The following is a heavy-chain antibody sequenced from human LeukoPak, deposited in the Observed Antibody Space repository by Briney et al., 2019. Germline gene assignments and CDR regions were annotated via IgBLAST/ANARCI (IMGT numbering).Heavy chain of an antibody. CDR3: ARVGDGSGSYYNVDWFDP. D-gene: IGHD3-10*01. Sequence: GGSLRLSCAASGFTVSSNYMSWVRQAPGKGLEWVSVVYSGGSTYYADSVKGRFTISRDNSKNTLYLQMNSLRAEDTAVYYCARVGDGSGSYYNVDWFDPWGQGTLVAVSS. V-gene: IGHV3-53*01. J-gene: IGHJ5*02. CDR1: GFTVSSNY. CDR2: VYSGGST.